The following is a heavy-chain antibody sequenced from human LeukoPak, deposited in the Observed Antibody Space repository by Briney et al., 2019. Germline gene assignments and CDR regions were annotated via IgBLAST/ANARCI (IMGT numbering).Heavy chain of an antibody. J-gene: IGHJ5*02. D-gene: IGHD3-3*01. V-gene: IGHV1-46*01. Sequence: ASVKVSCKASGYTFTSYYMHWVRQAPGQGLEWMGIINPSGGSTSYAQKFQGRVTMTRDTSTSTVYMELSSLRSEDTAVYYCARYFTTYYDFWSGYSGHNWFDPWGQGTLVTVSS. CDR3: ARYFTTYYDFWSGYSGHNWFDP. CDR1: GYTFTSYY. CDR2: INPSGGST.